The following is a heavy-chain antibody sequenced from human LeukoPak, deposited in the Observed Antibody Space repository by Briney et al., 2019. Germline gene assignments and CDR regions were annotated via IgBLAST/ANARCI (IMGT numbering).Heavy chain of an antibody. CDR2: FNANSGDT. D-gene: IGHD3-3*01. CDR3: ARDPYDGNYYFDY. V-gene: IGHV1-2*02. Sequence: GASVKAPCKTSAYTLTGYHVHGVRQAPGQGLEWMGWFNANSGDTKYAQKFQGRVTMTRDTSIGTDYMELTSLISDDTAIYYCARDPYDGNYYFDYWGQGTLVTVAS. J-gene: IGHJ4*02. CDR1: AYTLTGYH.